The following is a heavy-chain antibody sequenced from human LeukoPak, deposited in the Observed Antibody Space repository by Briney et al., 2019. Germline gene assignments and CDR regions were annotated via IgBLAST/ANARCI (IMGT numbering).Heavy chain of an antibody. CDR1: GGSISSYY. D-gene: IGHD3-10*01. CDR3: ARGGVRGVPWFDP. J-gene: IGHJ5*02. Sequence: SETLSLTCTVSGGSISSYYWSWIRQPPGKGLEWIGYIYYSGSTNYNPSLKSRVTISVDTSKNQFSLKLSSVTAADTAVYYCARGGVRGVPWFDPWGQGTLVTVSS. CDR2: IYYSGST. V-gene: IGHV4-59*12.